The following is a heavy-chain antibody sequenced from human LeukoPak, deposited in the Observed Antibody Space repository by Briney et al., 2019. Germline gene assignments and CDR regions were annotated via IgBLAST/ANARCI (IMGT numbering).Heavy chain of an antibody. CDR1: GYTFTGYY. J-gene: IGHJ5*02. CDR2: INPNSGGT. V-gene: IGHV1-2*02. Sequence: GASVKVSCKASGYTFTGYYMHWVRQAPGQGLEWMGWINPNSGGTNYAQKFQGRVTMTRDTSISTAYMELSRLRSDDTAVYYCARDPQQWPVVSWFDPWGQGTLVTVSS. D-gene: IGHD6-19*01. CDR3: ARDPQQWPVVSWFDP.